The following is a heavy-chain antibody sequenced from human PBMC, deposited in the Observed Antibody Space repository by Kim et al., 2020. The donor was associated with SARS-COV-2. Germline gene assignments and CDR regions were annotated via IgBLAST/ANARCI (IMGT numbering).Heavy chain of an antibody. J-gene: IGHJ5*02. CDR3: AREDRSKDHGRFHP. Sequence: GGSLRLSCAASGFTFSDYYMSWVRQAPGKGLEWVAYISNSGSSIYYADSVKGRFTISRDNAKDSLYLQMNSLRAEDTAVYYCAREDRSKDHGRFHPWGQGTLVTVSP. D-gene: IGHD6-13*01. CDR2: ISNSGSSI. V-gene: IGHV3-11*01. CDR1: GFTFSDYY.